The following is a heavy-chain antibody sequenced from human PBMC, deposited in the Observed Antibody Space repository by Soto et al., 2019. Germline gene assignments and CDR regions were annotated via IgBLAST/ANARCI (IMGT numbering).Heavy chain of an antibody. Sequence: SATLSITCTVSGDSISSDGYHWSWIRQSPGKGLEWIGYIYNGGRTFYRPSLESRINMSLDATKNSYSLRLTSVTAADTAVYYCARAPVGMDSINFFDHWGQGILVTVSS. CDR1: GDSISSDGYH. CDR2: IYNGGRT. D-gene: IGHD2-8*01. V-gene: IGHV4-30-4*01. CDR3: ARAPVGMDSINFFDH. J-gene: IGHJ4*02.